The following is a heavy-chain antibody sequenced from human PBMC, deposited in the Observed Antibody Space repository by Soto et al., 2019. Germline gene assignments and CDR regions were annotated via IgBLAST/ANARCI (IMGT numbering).Heavy chain of an antibody. CDR1: GYTFTSYG. CDR2: ISAYKGNT. V-gene: IGHV1-18*04. D-gene: IGHD3-10*01. Sequence: QVQLVQSGAELKKPGASVKVSCKASGYTFTSYGISWVRQAPGQGLEWMGWISAYKGNTNYAQKLKGRVTMTTDTSTSTAYMELRSLRSDETAVYYCAGSGSYYYWFDPWGQGTLVTVSS. CDR3: AGSGSYYYWFDP. J-gene: IGHJ5*02.